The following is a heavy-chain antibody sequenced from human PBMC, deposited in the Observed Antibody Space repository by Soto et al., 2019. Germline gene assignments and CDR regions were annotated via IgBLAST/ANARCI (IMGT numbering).Heavy chain of an antibody. CDR2: ISYDGSNK. Sequence: HPGGSLRLSCAASGFTFSSYAMHWVRQAPGKGLEWVAVISYDGSNKYYADSVKGRFTISRDNSKNTLYLQMNSLRAEDTAVYYCARELWFGEFPLYYYYYGMDVWGQGTTVTVSS. D-gene: IGHD3-10*01. J-gene: IGHJ6*02. CDR3: ARELWFGEFPLYYYYYGMDV. V-gene: IGHV3-30-3*01. CDR1: GFTFSSYA.